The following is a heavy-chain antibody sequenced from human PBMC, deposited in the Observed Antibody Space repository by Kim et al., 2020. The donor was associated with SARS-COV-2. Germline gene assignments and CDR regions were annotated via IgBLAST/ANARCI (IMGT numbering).Heavy chain of an antibody. CDR2: INAGNGNT. D-gene: IGHD6-19*01. CDR3: ANRIAVAGTTYYFDY. V-gene: IGHV1-3*01. J-gene: IGHJ4*02. Sequence: ASVKVSCKASGYTFTSYAMHWVRQAPGQRREWMGWINAGNGNTKYSQKFQGRVTITRDTSASTAYMELSSLRSEDTAVYYCANRIAVAGTTYYFDYWGQGTLVTVSS. CDR1: GYTFTSYA.